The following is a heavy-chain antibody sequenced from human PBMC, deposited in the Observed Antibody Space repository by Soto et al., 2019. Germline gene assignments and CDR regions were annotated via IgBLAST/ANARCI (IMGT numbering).Heavy chain of an antibody. D-gene: IGHD2-2*01. CDR1: GYTFTGYY. V-gene: IGHV1-2*04. CDR2: INPNSGGT. J-gene: IGHJ6*02. CDR3: ARGLVRVVPAAIYYYYGMDV. Sequence: GASVKVSCKASGYTFTGYYMHWVRQAPGQGLEWMGWINPNSGGTNYAQKFQGWVTMTRDTSISTAYMELSRLRSDDTAVYYCARGLVRVVPAAIYYYYGMDVWGQGTTVTVSS.